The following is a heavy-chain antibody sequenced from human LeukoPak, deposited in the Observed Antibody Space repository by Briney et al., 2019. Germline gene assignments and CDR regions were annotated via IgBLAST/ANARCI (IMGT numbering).Heavy chain of an antibody. J-gene: IGHJ4*02. V-gene: IGHV4-38-2*02. CDR3: ARLSTVTTSFDY. CDR2: VYHSGST. D-gene: IGHD4-17*01. CDR1: GYSISSGYY. Sequence: PSETLSLTCTVSGYSISSGYYWGWIRQPPGKGLEWIVSVYHSGSTDYNPSFKSRVTISVDTSKNQFSLNLSSVTAADTAVYYCARLSTVTTSFDYWGQGTLVTVSS.